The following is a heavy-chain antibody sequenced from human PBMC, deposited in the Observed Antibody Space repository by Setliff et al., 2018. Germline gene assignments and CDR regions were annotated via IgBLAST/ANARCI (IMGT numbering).Heavy chain of an antibody. V-gene: IGHV4-59*08. CDR2: VSYGGST. Sequence: NPSETLSLTCAVSGAAISTYHWSWLRQPPGKGLEWIGYVSYGGSTKYNPSLESRVTISLDAPKDQFSLKLTSVTAADTAVYYCARTGTTYYYSCMDVWGKGTTVTVSS. CDR1: GAAISTYH. J-gene: IGHJ6*03. D-gene: IGHD3-22*01. CDR3: ARTGTTYYYSCMDV.